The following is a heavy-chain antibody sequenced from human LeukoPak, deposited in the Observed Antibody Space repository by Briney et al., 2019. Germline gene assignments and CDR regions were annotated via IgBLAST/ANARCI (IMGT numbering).Heavy chain of an antibody. CDR2: MNPNSGNT. J-gene: IGHJ3*02. D-gene: IGHD5-24*01. CDR1: GYTFTSYD. Sequence: ASVKVSCKASGYTFTSYDINWVRPATGQGLEWMGWMNPNSGNTGYAQKFQGRVTITRNTSISTAYMELSSLRSEDTAVYYCARIRDGYNDAYDIWGQGTMVTVSS. CDR3: ARIRDGYNDAYDI. V-gene: IGHV1-8*03.